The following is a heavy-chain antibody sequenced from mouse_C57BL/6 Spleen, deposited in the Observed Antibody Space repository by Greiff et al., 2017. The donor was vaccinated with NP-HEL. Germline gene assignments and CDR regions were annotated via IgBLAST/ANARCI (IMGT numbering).Heavy chain of an antibody. V-gene: IGHV1-55*01. CDR1: GYTFTSYW. Sequence: VQLQQPGAELVKPGASVKMSCKASGYTFTSYWITWVKQRPGQGLEWIGDIYPGSGSTNYNEKFKSKATLTVDTSSSTAYMQLSSLTSEDSAVYYCAREWTTVVRGYFDVWGTGTTVTVSS. CDR3: AREWTTVVRGYFDV. CDR2: IYPGSGST. J-gene: IGHJ1*03. D-gene: IGHD1-1*01.